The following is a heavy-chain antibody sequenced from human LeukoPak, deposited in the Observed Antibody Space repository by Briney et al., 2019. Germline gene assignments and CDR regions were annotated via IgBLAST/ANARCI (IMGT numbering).Heavy chain of an antibody. CDR3: ARQPSSWFTSFDS. CDR2: IYYSGST. Sequence: PSETLSLTCTVSGGSLSSYFWSWIWHPPGKGLEWIAYIYYSGSTNYNPSLKSRVTISVDTSKNQFSLKLSSVTAADTAVYYCARQPSSWFTSFDSWGQGTLVTVSS. V-gene: IGHV4-59*01. J-gene: IGHJ4*02. D-gene: IGHD6-13*01. CDR1: GGSLSSYF.